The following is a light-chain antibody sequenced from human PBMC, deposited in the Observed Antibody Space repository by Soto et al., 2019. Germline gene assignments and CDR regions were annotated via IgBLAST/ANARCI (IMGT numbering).Light chain of an antibody. CDR1: SSNIGSKA. CDR3: AAWDDSLNAVV. J-gene: IGLJ2*01. CDR2: SNN. Sequence: LTQAPSVSASPGQSITISCSGGSSNIGSKAVNWFQKFPGSAPKLLIFSNNQRPSGVPDRFSGSKSGTSASLAISGLKSEDEAEYYCAAWDDSLNAVVFGGGTKLTVL. V-gene: IGLV1-44*01.